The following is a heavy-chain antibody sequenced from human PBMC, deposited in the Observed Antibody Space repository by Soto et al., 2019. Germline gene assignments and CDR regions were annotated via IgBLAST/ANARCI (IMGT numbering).Heavy chain of an antibody. Sequence: GGSLRLSCAASGFTFSDYYRSWIRQAPGKGLEWVSYMSSSGRNIYYADSVKGRFTISRDNAKNSLYLQMNSLRAEDTAVYYCARVIDRNWFDPWGQGTLVTVS. V-gene: IGHV3-11*01. CDR3: ARVIDRNWFDP. J-gene: IGHJ5*02. CDR1: GFTFSDYY. CDR2: MSSSGRNI.